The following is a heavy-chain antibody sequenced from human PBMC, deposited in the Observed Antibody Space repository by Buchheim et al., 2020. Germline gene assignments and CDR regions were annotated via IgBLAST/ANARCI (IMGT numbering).Heavy chain of an antibody. CDR3: ARDWGLSRRLGEFTPSY. CDR1: GFTFSSYA. V-gene: IGHV3-30*04. CDR2: ISYDGSNK. Sequence: QVQLVESGGGVVQPGRSLRLSCAASGFTFSSYAMHWVRQAPGKGLEWVAVISYDGSNKYYADSAKGRFTITRDNSKNTLYLQMNSLRAEDTAVYYCARDWGLSRRLGEFTPSYWGQGTL. J-gene: IGHJ4*02. D-gene: IGHD3-16*01.